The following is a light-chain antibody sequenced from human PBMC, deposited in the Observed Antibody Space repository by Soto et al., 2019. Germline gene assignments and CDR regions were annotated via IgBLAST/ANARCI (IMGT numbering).Light chain of an antibody. J-gene: IGKJ2*01. CDR3: QKYNSYPYT. V-gene: IGKV1-5*01. CDR2: DTS. CDR1: QSISSW. Sequence: DIQMTQSPSTLSASVGDRVTITCRASQSISSWLAWYQQKPGKAPNLLIYDTSSLESGVPSRFSGSGSGTEFPLTISSLQPDDFATYSCQKYNSYPYTFAQGT.